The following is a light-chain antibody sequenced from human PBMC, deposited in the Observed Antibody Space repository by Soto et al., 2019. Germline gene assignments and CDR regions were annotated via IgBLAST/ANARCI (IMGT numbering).Light chain of an antibody. CDR2: EVN. Sequence: QSALTQPASVSGSPGQSITISCTGTSSDVGIYYVSWYQQHPGKAPKLIIYEVNYRPSGISNRFSGSKSGNTASLTISGLQAEDEADYYCSSYTSSSTRVFGGGTKLTVL. CDR3: SSYTSSSTRV. J-gene: IGLJ3*02. V-gene: IGLV2-14*01. CDR1: SSDVGIYY.